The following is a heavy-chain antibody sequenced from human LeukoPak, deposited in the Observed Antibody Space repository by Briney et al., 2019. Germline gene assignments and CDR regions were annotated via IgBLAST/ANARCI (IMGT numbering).Heavy chain of an antibody. CDR1: GFTFSSYA. CDR3: ARVLSGTTHYYYYYGMDV. D-gene: IGHD6-19*01. CDR2: ISYDGSNK. J-gene: IGHJ6*02. Sequence: GGSLRLSCAASGFTFSSYAMHWVRQAPGKGLEWVAVISYDGSNKYYADSVKGRFTISRDNSKNTLYLQMNSLRAEDTAVYYCARVLSGTTHYYYYYGMDVWGQGTTVTVSS. V-gene: IGHV3-30*04.